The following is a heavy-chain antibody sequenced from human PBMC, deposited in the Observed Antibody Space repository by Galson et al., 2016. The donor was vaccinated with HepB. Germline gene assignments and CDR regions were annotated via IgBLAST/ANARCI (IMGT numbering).Heavy chain of an antibody. CDR1: GYSFSSYW. CDR3: ARGRYCTNGVCFDGMDV. D-gene: IGHD2-8*01. CDR2: IYPGDSDT. Sequence: QSGAEVKKPGESLRISCKCSGYSFSSYWIGWVRQMPGKGLEWMGIIYPGDSDTRYRPSFQGQVTISADKSISTAYLQWSSLKASDTAMYYCARGRYCTNGVCFDGMDVWGQGTTVTVSS. J-gene: IGHJ6*02. V-gene: IGHV5-51*01.